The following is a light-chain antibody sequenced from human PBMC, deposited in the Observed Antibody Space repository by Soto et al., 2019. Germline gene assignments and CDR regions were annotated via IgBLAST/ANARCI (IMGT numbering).Light chain of an antibody. CDR2: GAS. CDR3: QQRSNWPPT. CDR1: QSVSSSY. Sequence: ELVLTQFPATLSVSPWESATLCCRASQSVSSSYLAWYQQKPGQAPRLFIYGASSRATGIPDRFSGSGSGTDFTLTVSSLEAEDFALYYCQQRSNWPPTFGQGTRLEIK. J-gene: IGKJ5*01. V-gene: IGKV3D-20*02.